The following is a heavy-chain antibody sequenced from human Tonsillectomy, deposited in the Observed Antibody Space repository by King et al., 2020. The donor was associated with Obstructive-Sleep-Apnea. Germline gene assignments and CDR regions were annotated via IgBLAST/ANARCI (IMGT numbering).Heavy chain of an antibody. J-gene: IGHJ4*02. CDR1: GFTFTSYG. D-gene: IGHD3-10*01. CDR3: ARDGWTMVRREPDY. V-gene: IGHV3-33*01. Sequence: VQLVESGGGVVQPGRSLRLSCAASGFTFTSYGMHWVRQAPGRGLEWVAVMWYGSNKYYADSVKGRFTISRDNSKNTLYLQMHSLRAEDTAVYYCARDGWTMVRREPDYWGQGTLVTVSS. CDR2: MWYGSNK.